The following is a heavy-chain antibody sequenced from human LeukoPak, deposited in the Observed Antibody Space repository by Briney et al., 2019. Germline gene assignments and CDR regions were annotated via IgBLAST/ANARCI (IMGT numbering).Heavy chain of an antibody. J-gene: IGHJ6*02. V-gene: IGHV4-59*12. CDR2: IYYSGST. D-gene: IGHD3-10*01. CDR3: ARDSPPYYYGSGNPRSYYYYGMDV. CDR1: GGSFSGYY. Sequence: SETLSLTCAVYGGSFSGYYWSWIRQPPGKGLEWIGYIYYSGSTNYNPSLKSRVTISVDTSKNQFSLKLSSVTAADTAVYYCARDSPPYYYGSGNPRSYYYYGMDVWGQGTTVTVSS.